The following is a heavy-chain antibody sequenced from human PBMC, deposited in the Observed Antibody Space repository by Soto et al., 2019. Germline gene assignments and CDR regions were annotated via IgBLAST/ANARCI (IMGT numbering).Heavy chain of an antibody. J-gene: IGHJ4*02. V-gene: IGHV3-33*01. CDR3: AFGNLSYYFDY. Sequence: GGSLRLSCVASGFAFSSFGMHWVRQAPGKGLEWVAIIWYDGSDKYYGDSVKGRFTISRDNSKNTLFLQMNSLRAEDTAVYHCAFGNLSYYFDYWGQGTPVSVSS. D-gene: IGHD3-16*01. CDR1: GFAFSSFG. CDR2: IWYDGSDK.